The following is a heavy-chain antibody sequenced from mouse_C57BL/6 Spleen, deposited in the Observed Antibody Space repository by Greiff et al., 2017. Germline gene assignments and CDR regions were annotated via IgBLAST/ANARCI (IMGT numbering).Heavy chain of an antibody. J-gene: IGHJ3*01. D-gene: IGHD2-3*01. Sequence: DVKLQESGPELVKPGASVKIPCKASGYTFTDYNMDWVKQSHGKSLEWIGDINPNNGGTIYNQKCKGKATLTVDKSSSTAYMELRSLTSEDTAVYYCARFGDGYYPAWFAYWGQGTLVTVSA. CDR2: INPNNGGT. CDR1: GYTFTDYN. V-gene: IGHV1-18*01. CDR3: ARFGDGYYPAWFAY.